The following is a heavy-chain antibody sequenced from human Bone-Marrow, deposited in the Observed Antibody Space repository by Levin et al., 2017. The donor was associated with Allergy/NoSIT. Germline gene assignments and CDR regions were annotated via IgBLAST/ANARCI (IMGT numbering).Heavy chain of an antibody. CDR1: GGSISGGGYY. V-gene: IGHV4-31*03. J-gene: IGHJ4*02. CDR3: ARFNGYDFDY. CDR2: IYYIGNT. Sequence: SETLSLTCTVSGGSISGGGYYWSWIRQHPGKGLEWIGYIYYIGNTYYNPSLKSRVIISVVTSKNQLSLKLTSVTVADTAVYYCARFNGYDFDYWGQGTLVTVSS. D-gene: IGHD5-12*01.